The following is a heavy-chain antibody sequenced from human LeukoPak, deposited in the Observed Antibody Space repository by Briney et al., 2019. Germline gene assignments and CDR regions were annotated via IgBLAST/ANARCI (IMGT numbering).Heavy chain of an antibody. J-gene: IGHJ4*02. D-gene: IGHD3-3*01. Sequence: GGSLRLSCAASGFTFSNYAMRWVRQAPGTGLEWVSTISDSGGRTYYADSVKGRFTISRDNSKNTLYLQMNSLRAEDTAVYYCAENDFWSGFDNWGQGTLVTVSS. V-gene: IGHV3-23*01. CDR2: ISDSGGRT. CDR3: AENDFWSGFDN. CDR1: GFTFSNYA.